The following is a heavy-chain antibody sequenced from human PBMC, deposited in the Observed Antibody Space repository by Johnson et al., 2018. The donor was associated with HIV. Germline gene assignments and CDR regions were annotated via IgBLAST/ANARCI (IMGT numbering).Heavy chain of an antibody. CDR1: GFAFSSYG. CDR2: ISYDGSNK. V-gene: IGHV3-30*18. J-gene: IGHJ3*02. Sequence: QVQLVESGGGVVQPGRSLRLSCAASGFAFSSYGMHWVRQAPGKGLEWVAIISYDGSNKYYADSVKGRFTISRDNSKNTLYLQMNSLRAEDTAVYYGAKAGAVAGPGIDAFDIWGQGTMVTVSS. CDR3: AKAGAVAGPGIDAFDI. D-gene: IGHD6-19*01.